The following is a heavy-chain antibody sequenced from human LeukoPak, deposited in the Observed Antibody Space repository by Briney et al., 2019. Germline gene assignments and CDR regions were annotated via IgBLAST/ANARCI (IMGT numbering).Heavy chain of an antibody. CDR3: ARVSGCSSTSCYTVDWFDP. V-gene: IGHV4-31*11. D-gene: IGHD2-2*02. J-gene: IGHJ5*02. CDR1: GGSISSSNW. CDR2: IYYSGST. Sequence: PSETLSLTCAVSGGSISSSNWWSWVRQHPGKGLDWIGYIYYSGSTYYNPSLKSRVTISVDTSKNQFSLKLSSVTAADTAVYYCARVSGCSSTSCYTVDWFDPWGQGTLVIVSS.